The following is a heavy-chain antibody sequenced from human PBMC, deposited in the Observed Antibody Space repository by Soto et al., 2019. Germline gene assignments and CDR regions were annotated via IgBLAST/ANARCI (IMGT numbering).Heavy chain of an antibody. CDR3: ALRRGYCSGGSCYSIWFDP. CDR1: GFSLSTSGVG. V-gene: IGHV2-5*02. Sequence: SGPTLVNPTQTLTLTCTFSGFSLSTSGVGVGWIRQPPGKALEWLALIYWDDDKRYNPSLKSRLTITKDTSKNQVVLTMTNMDPVDTATYYCALRRGYCSGGSCYSIWFDPWGQGTLVTVSS. J-gene: IGHJ5*02. CDR2: IYWDDDK. D-gene: IGHD2-15*01.